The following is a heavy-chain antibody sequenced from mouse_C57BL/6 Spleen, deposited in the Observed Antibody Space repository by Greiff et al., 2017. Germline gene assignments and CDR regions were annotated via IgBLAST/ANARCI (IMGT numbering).Heavy chain of an antibody. CDR1: GYTFTDYN. D-gene: IGHD2-2*01. V-gene: IGHV1-22*01. Sequence: VQLQQSGPELVKPGASVKMSCKASGYTFTDYNMHWVKQSHGKSLEWIGYINPNNGGTSYNQKFKGKATLTVNKSSSTAYMELRSLTSEDSAVYYCARGGYDAGWYFDVWGTGTTVTVSS. CDR3: ARGGYDAGWYFDV. J-gene: IGHJ1*03. CDR2: INPNNGGT.